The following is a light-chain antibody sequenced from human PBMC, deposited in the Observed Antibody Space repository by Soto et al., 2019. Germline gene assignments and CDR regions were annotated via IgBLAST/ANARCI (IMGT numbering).Light chain of an antibody. CDR1: QSISNW. CDR3: QQYQSFSLT. V-gene: IGKV1-5*03. Sequence: DIQMTQSPSTLSASVGDRVTITFRASQSISNWLAWYQQKPGKAPNLLIDKTSKLGRVVPSRFSGSGSGTEFSLTSSSLQPDDFATYYCQQYQSFSLTFGGGTKVDI. CDR2: KTS. J-gene: IGKJ4*01.